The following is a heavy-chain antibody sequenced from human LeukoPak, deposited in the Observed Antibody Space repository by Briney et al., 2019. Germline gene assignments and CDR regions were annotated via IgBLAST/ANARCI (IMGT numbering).Heavy chain of an antibody. V-gene: IGHV3-21*01. CDR1: GFTFSSYS. CDR3: ARDLPYYYDSSGYYYYFDY. CDR2: ISSSSSYI. D-gene: IGHD3-22*01. J-gene: IGHJ4*02. Sequence: PGGSLRLSCAASGFTFSSYSMNWVRQAPGKGLEWVSSISSSSSYIYYADSVKGRFTISRDNAKSSLYLQMNSLRAEDTAVYYCARDLPYYYDSSGYYYYFDYWGQGTLVTVSS.